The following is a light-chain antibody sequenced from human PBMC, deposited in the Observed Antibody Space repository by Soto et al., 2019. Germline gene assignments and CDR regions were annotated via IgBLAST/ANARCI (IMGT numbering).Light chain of an antibody. V-gene: IGLV2-14*01. CDR2: EVS. J-gene: IGLJ1*01. CDR3: SSYTSSSTPYV. Sequence: QSVLTQPASVSGSPGQSITISCTGTSSDVGGYNYVSWYQQHPGKAPKLMIYEVSNRPSGVSNRFSGSKSGNTASLTISGLQAEDEDDYYCSSYTSSSTPYVFGTGTKSPS. CDR1: SSDVGGYNY.